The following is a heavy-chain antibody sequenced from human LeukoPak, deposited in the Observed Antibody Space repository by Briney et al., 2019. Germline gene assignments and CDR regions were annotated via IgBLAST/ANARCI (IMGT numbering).Heavy chain of an antibody. CDR3: ARRAYDYGDFFDY. J-gene: IGHJ4*02. Sequence: GGSLRLSCAVSGFTFDAYLMTWVRQAPGRGLEWVANVNQDGTEQYYVDSVRGRFTISRDNAKNSLYLQMNSLRDEDTALYYCARRAYDYGDFFDYWGQVTMVTVSS. V-gene: IGHV3-7*01. CDR2: VNQDGTEQ. D-gene: IGHD4-17*01. CDR1: GFTFDAYL.